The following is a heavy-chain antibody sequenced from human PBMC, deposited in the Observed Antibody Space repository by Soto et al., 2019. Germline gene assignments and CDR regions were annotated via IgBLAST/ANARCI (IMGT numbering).Heavy chain of an antibody. D-gene: IGHD2-15*01. CDR1: GFSVSSKY. CDR3: TRDDFHCNGSRCYGVPIDV. Sequence: EVQLVESGGGLVQPGGSLRLSCAASGFSVSSKYMSWVRQAPGKGLEWVSLIQSGGSTYYAGSVKGRFTISRDNSENTLFLQMNSLRVEDTAVYYFTRDDFHCNGSRCYGVPIDVLGKGTTVTFS. CDR2: IQSGGST. V-gene: IGHV3-66*01. J-gene: IGHJ6*03.